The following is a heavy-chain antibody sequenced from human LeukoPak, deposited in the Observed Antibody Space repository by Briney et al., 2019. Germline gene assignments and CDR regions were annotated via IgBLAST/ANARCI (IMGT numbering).Heavy chain of an antibody. V-gene: IGHV3-7*01. D-gene: IGHD5-18*01. J-gene: IGHJ4*02. CDR3: AREWTAMADFLFDY. CDR1: GFTFSNYW. CDR2: IKKDGNEK. Sequence: GGSLRLSCAASGFTFSNYWMSWVRQAPGKGLEWVANIKKDGNEKYHVDSVKGRFTISRDNAKNSLYLQMNSLRAEDTAVYYCAREWTAMADFLFDYWGQGTLVTVSS.